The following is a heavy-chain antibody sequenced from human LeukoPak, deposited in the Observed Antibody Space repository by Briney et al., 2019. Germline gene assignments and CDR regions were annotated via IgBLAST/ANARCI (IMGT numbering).Heavy chain of an antibody. J-gene: IGHJ5*02. V-gene: IGHV4-61*02. CDR2: IYTSGST. D-gene: IGHD3-10*01. CDR3: ARGYYYGSGSYHWFDP. Sequence: SETLSLTCTVSGGSISRGSYYWSWIRQPAGKGLEWIGRIYTSGSTNYNPSLKSRVTISVDTSKNQFSLKLSSVTAADTAVYYCARGYYYGSGSYHWFDPWGQGTLVTVSS. CDR1: GGSISRGSYY.